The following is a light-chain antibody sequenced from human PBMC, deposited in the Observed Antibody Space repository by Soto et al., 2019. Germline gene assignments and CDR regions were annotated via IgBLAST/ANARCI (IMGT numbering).Light chain of an antibody. J-gene: IGLJ1*01. CDR1: SSDVGAYNL. CDR3: CSSAGLTWGYV. V-gene: IGLV2-23*02. CDR2: EVS. Sequence: QSVLTQPASVSGSPGQSITISCTGTSSDVGAYNLVSWYQHYSGKATKLLIYEVSQWPSGISDRFSGSKSVNTASLTIYGLQAEDDADYYCCSSAGLTWGYVFGTGTKLTAL.